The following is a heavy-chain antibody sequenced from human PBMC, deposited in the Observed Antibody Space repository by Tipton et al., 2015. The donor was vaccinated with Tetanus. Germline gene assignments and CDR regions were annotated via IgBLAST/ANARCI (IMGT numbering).Heavy chain of an antibody. CDR1: GYSFTSYG. CDR3: VRPDRYCSGGSCYLALDY. J-gene: IGHJ4*02. CDR2: ITPYNGHT. D-gene: IGHD2-15*01. V-gene: IGHV1-18*01. Sequence: QVQLVQSGVEVKKPGASVKVSCTANGYSFTSYGISWVRQAPGQGLEWVGWITPYNGHTDLAQKVQGRVTMTSDASLRTAYLELTSLRSDDTAVYYCVRPDRYCSGGSCYLALDYWGQGTLITVSS.